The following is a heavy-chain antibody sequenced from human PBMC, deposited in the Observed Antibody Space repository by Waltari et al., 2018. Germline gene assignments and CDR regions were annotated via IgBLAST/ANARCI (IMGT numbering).Heavy chain of an antibody. D-gene: IGHD3-10*01. CDR2: IYYSGRT. V-gene: IGHV4-31*03. CDR1: GGSISNDNYY. Sequence: QVQLQESGPGLVKPSQTLSLTCTVSGGSISNDNYYWSWIRQHPGTGLEWSGDIYYSGRTSLNPALKSRVTLSVDTSNNQFSLKLTSVTAADTAVYYCARSPTYYGSGTYYLRPQYYFDYWGQGTLVTVSS. J-gene: IGHJ4*02. CDR3: ARSPTYYGSGTYYLRPQYYFDY.